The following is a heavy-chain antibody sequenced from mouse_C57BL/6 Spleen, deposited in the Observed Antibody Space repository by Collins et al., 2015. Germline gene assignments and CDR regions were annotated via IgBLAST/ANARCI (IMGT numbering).Heavy chain of an antibody. D-gene: IGHD2-1*01. J-gene: IGHJ4*01. CDR2: ILPGSGST. Sequence: QVQLQQSGAELMKPGASVKISCKATGYTFSSYWIEWVKQRPGHGLEWIGEILPGSGSTNYNEKFKGKATFTADTSSNTAYMQLSSLTSEDSAVYYCASPYGNYDAMDYWGQGTSVTVSS. CDR1: GYTFSSYW. V-gene: IGHV1-9*01. CDR3: ASPYGNYDAMDY.